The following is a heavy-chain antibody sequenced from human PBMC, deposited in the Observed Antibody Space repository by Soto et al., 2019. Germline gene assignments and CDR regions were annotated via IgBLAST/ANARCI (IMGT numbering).Heavy chain of an antibody. CDR1: GGSFSGYY. CDR2: INHSGST. CDR3: ARGRADLTYYYYGMDV. J-gene: IGHJ6*02. Sequence: QVQLQQWGAGLLKPSETLSLTCAVYGGSFSGYYWSWIRQPPGKGLEWIGEINHSGSTNYNPSLKSRVTISVDTSKHQFSLKLSSVTAADTAVYYCARGRADLTYYYYGMDVWGQGTTVTVSS. V-gene: IGHV4-34*01.